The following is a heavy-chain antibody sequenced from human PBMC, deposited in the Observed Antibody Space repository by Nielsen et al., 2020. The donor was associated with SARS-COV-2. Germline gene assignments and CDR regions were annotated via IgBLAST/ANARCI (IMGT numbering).Heavy chain of an antibody. CDR2: IKQDGSEK. D-gene: IGHD5-18*01. CDR3: TRARGYSYGYSDF. Sequence: GGSLRLSCAASGFTFSSYWMSWVRQAPGKGLEWVANIKQDGSEKYYVDSVKGRFTISRDNAKNSLYLLMDTLRAEDTAVYYCTRARGYSYGYSDFWGQGTLVTVSS. CDR1: GFTFSSYW. J-gene: IGHJ4*02. V-gene: IGHV3-7*01.